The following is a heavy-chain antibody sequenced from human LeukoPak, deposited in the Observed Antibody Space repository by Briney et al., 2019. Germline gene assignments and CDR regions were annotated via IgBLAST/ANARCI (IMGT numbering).Heavy chain of an antibody. Sequence: SGGSLRLSCAASGFTFSSYEMNWVRQAPGKGLEWVSYISSGGNTIYYADSVKGRFTISRDNAKNSLYLQMNSLRAEDTAVYYCARDRGATYAWDYWGQGTLVTVSS. D-gene: IGHD1-26*01. CDR1: GFTFSSYE. J-gene: IGHJ4*02. CDR3: ARDRGATYAWDY. CDR2: ISSGGNTI. V-gene: IGHV3-48*03.